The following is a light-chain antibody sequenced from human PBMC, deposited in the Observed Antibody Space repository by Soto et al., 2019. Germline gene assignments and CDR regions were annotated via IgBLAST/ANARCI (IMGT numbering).Light chain of an antibody. CDR1: QVISSY. CDR3: QQLNSFPIT. V-gene: IGKV1-9*01. Sequence: DIQLTQAPSFLSASAGDRVTITCRASQVISSYLAWYQQKPGRAPKLLIYAAYTLQSGVHSRFSGSGSGTEFTLTITSLQPEDFATYYCQQLNSFPITFGQGTRLENK. J-gene: IGKJ5*01. CDR2: AAY.